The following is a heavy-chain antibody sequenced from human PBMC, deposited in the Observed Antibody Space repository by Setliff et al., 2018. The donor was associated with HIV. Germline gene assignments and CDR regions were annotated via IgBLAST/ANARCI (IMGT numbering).Heavy chain of an antibody. D-gene: IGHD1-1*01. CDR2: IKSNSDGGTS. V-gene: IGHV3-15*01. Sequence: NPGGSLRLSCVVSGFNFKSGWMTWVRQAPGKGLEWVGRIKSNSDGGTSDYAAAVKDRFSFSRDDSKSILYLQMNSLEIEDTAVYFCSTGPSRVSDGIADFWGPGTLVTAPQ. J-gene: IGHJ4*02. CDR3: STGPSRVSDGIADF. CDR1: GFNFKSGW.